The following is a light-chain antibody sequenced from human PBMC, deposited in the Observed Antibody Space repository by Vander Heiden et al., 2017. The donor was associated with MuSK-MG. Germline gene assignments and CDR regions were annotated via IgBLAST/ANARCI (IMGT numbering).Light chain of an antibody. V-gene: IGKV1-33*01. CDR1: QGISNY. Sequence: DIQMTQSPSSLSASVGDRVTITCQASQGISNYLNWYQQKPGKAPKLLIYAASNLETGVPSRFSGSGSGTDFTLTISSLQPEDIATYYCQQYDNTPLTFGGGTKVEIK. CDR3: QQYDNTPLT. J-gene: IGKJ4*01. CDR2: AAS.